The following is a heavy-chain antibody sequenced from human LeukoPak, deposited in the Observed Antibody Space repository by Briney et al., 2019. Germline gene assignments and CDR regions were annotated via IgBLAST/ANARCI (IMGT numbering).Heavy chain of an antibody. CDR3: SGSDTTGYSPREWDYWYFDL. Sequence: GGSLRLSCTASGFTFINYSMNWVRQAPGKGLEWVSSISSGSTYRYYADSVKGRFTISRDNAKNSLYLQINSLRAEDTAVYYCSGSDTTGYSPREWDYWYFDLWGRGTLVTVSS. CDR2: ISSGSTYR. D-gene: IGHD3-9*01. CDR1: GFTFINYS. V-gene: IGHV3-21*01. J-gene: IGHJ2*01.